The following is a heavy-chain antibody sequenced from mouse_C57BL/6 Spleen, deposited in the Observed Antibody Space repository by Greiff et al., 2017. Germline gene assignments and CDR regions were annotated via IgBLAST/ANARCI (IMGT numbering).Heavy chain of an antibody. Sequence: EVKLLESGPGLVKPSQSLSLTCSVTGYSITSGYYWNWIRQFPGNKLEWMGYISYDGSNNYNPSLKNRISITRDTSKNQFFLKLNSVTTEDTATYYCARDGGIYYDYDDHWGQGTTLTVSS. V-gene: IGHV3-6*01. J-gene: IGHJ2*01. CDR2: ISYDGSN. CDR1: GYSITSGYY. D-gene: IGHD2-4*01. CDR3: ARDGGIYYDYDDH.